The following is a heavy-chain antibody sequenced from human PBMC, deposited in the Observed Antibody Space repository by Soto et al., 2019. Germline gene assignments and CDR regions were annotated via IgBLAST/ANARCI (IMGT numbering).Heavy chain of an antibody. Sequence: ASVKVSCTASGFTFTSSAVQWVRQARGQRLEWIGWIVVGSGNTNYAQKFQERVTITRDMSTSTAYMELSSLRSEDTAVYYCAARDRGYDILTGYYGHDAFDIWGQGTMVTVSS. J-gene: IGHJ3*02. CDR1: GFTFTSSA. V-gene: IGHV1-58*01. D-gene: IGHD3-9*01. CDR3: AARDRGYDILTGYYGHDAFDI. CDR2: IVVGSGNT.